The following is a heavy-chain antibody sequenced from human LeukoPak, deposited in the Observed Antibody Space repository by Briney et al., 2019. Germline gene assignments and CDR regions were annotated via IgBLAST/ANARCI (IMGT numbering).Heavy chain of an antibody. D-gene: IGHD3-22*01. V-gene: IGHV3-21*01. CDR2: ISGSSSYI. CDR3: ARVEHPMIAPVY. CDR1: GFTFSSYS. Sequence: PGGSLRLSCAASGFTFSSYSMNWVRQAPGKGLEWVSSISGSSSYIYYADSVKGRFTISRDNAKNSLYLQMNSLRAEDTAVYYCARVEHPMIAPVYWGQGTLVTVSS. J-gene: IGHJ4*02.